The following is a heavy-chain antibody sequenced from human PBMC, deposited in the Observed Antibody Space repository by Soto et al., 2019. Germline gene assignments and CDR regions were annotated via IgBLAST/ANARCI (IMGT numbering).Heavy chain of an antibody. Sequence: QVQLQESGPGLVKPSETLSLTCTVSGGSISSYYWSWIRQPPGKGLEWIGYFYYSGSTNYNPSLKSRVTISVDTSKNQLSLKLSSVTAAETAVYYCARDLKEGYFDLWGRGTLVTVSS. CDR3: ARDLKEGYFDL. V-gene: IGHV4-59*01. CDR2: FYYSGST. CDR1: GGSISSYY. J-gene: IGHJ2*01.